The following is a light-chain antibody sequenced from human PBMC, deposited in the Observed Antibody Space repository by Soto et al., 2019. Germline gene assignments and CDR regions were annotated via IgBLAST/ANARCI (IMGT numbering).Light chain of an antibody. V-gene: IGKV2-24*01. CDR3: MQATPAYT. CDR1: QSLVHIDGNTY. CDR2: KIS. Sequence: DLVLTQTRLSSPVTLGQPASISCRSTQSLVHIDGNTYFNWLQQRPGQPPRLLIYKISNRFPVVPDRFSGSWAGTDFTLKISRVEAEDVVVCYCMQATPAYTFGHGTRLEIK. J-gene: IGKJ2*01.